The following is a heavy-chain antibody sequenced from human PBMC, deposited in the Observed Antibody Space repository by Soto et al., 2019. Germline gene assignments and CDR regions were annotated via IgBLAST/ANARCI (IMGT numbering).Heavy chain of an antibody. D-gene: IGHD3-3*01. CDR3: AKDVRNYDFWSGSMPAAWFDP. CDR2: ISGSGGST. V-gene: IGHV3-23*01. CDR1: GFTFSSYA. Sequence: PGGSLRLSCAASGFTFSSYAMSRVRQAPGKGLEWVSAISGSGGSTYYADSVKGRFTISRDNSKNTLYLQMNSLRAEDTAVYYCAKDVRNYDFWSGSMPAAWFDPWGQGTLVTVSS. J-gene: IGHJ5*02.